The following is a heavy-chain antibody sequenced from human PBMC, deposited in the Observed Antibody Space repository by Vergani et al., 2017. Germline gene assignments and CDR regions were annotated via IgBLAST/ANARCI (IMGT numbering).Heavy chain of an antibody. Sequence: EVQLVQSGAEVMKPGATMKISCKVSGYTFTDHYMHSVKQAPGKGLEWMGLVDPEDGETIYAEKFKGRVTIAADTSTDTAHLELSSLRSEDTAVYYCATPQTVTTGGMEVWGQGTTVIVSS. CDR1: GYTFTDHY. V-gene: IGHV1-69-2*01. D-gene: IGHD4-17*01. CDR2: VDPEDGET. CDR3: ATPQTVTTGGMEV. J-gene: IGHJ6*02.